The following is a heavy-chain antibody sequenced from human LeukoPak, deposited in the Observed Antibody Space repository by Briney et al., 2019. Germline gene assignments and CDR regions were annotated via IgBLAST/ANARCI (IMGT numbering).Heavy chain of an antibody. CDR1: GYTFTSYY. V-gene: IGHV1-46*01. Sequence: ASVKVSCKASGYTFTSYYMHWVRQAPGQGLEWMGIINPSGGSTSYAQKFQGRVTMTRDTSTSTVYMELSSLRSEDTAVYYCARDLNIFPSEWELLFDYWGQGTLVTVSS. D-gene: IGHD1-26*01. J-gene: IGHJ4*02. CDR2: INPSGGST. CDR3: ARDLNIFPSEWELLFDY.